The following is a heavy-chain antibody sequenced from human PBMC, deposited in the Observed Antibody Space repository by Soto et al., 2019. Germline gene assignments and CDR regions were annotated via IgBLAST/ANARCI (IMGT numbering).Heavy chain of an antibody. J-gene: IGHJ5*02. CDR1: GYTFTSYD. CDR3: ARGTLSFLEWLLSWGISFDP. CDR2: MNPNSGNA. V-gene: IGHV1-8*01. Sequence: ASVKVSCKASGYTFTSYDINWVRQATGQGLEWMGWMNPNSGNAGYAQKFQGRVTMTRNTPISTAYMELSSLRSEDTAVYYCARGTLSFLEWLLSWGISFDPWGQGTLVTVSS. D-gene: IGHD3-3*01.